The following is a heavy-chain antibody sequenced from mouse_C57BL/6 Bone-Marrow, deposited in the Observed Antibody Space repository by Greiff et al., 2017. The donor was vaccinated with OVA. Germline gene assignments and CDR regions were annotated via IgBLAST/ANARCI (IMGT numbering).Heavy chain of an antibody. CDR2: IDPSDSYT. J-gene: IGHJ3*01. Sequence: QVQLKQPGAELVMPGASVKLSCKASGYTFTSYWMHWVKQRPGQGLEWIGEIDPSDSYTNYNPKFKGKSTLTVDKSSSTAYMLLSSLTSEDSAVYYCARGEYYSSRTEFAVWGQGTLVTVSA. CDR3: ARGEYYSSRTEFAV. CDR1: GYTFTSYW. V-gene: IGHV1-69*01. D-gene: IGHD1-1*01.